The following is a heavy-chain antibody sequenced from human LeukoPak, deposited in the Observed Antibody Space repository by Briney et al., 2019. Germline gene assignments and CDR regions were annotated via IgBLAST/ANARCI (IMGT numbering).Heavy chain of an antibody. CDR2: IYTSGST. CDR3: ARHSGHSSTNDAFDI. CDR1: GGSISSYY. Sequence: SETLSLTCTVSGGSISSYYWSRIRQPAGKGLEWIGRIYTSGSTNYNPSLKSRVTMSVDTSKNQFSLKLSSVTAADTAVYYCARHSGHSSTNDAFDIWGQGTMVIVSS. V-gene: IGHV4-4*07. D-gene: IGHD6-13*01. J-gene: IGHJ3*02.